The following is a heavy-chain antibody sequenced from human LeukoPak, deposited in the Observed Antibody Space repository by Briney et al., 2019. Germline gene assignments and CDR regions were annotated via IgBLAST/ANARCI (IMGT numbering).Heavy chain of an antibody. D-gene: IGHD5-18*01. V-gene: IGHV4-39*01. CDR1: GGSISSSSYY. CDR2: IYYSGST. CDR3: ARLFQLWQPDY. Sequence: PSETLSLTCTVSGGSISSSSYYWGWIRQPPGKGLEWIGSIYYSGSTYYNPPLKSRVTISVDTSKNQFSLKLSSVTAADTAVYYCARLFQLWQPDYWGQGTLVTVSS. J-gene: IGHJ4*02.